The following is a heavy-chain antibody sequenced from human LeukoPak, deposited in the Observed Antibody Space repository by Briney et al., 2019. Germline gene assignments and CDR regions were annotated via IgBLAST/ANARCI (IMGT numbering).Heavy chain of an antibody. CDR1: GFTFSSYG. V-gene: IGHV3-30*02. CDR3: ARVRTLGGQKYFQH. J-gene: IGHJ1*01. D-gene: IGHD2-15*01. Sequence: GGSLRLSCAASGFTFSSYGMHWVRQAPGKGLEWVAFIRYDGSNRYYADSVKGRFTISRDNSKNTLYLQMNSLRAEDTAVYYCARVRTLGGQKYFQHWGQGTLVTVSS. CDR2: IRYDGSNR.